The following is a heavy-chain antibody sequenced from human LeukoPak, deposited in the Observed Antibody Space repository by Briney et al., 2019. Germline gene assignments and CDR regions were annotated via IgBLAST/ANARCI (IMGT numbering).Heavy chain of an antibody. J-gene: IGHJ4*02. CDR2: ISSTGTPI. D-gene: IGHD3-10*01. V-gene: IGHV3-48*02. CDR3: ARRPGIEYYFDY. CDR1: GFTFSNYW. Sequence: GGSLRLSCAASGFTFSNYWMHWVRQAPGKGLEWVSYISSTGTPIYYADSVKGRFTISRDNAKNSLYLQMNSLRDEDTAVYYCARRPGIEYYFDYWGQGTLVTVSS.